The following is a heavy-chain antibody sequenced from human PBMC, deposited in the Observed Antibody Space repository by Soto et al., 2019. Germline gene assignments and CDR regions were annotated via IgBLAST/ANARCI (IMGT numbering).Heavy chain of an antibody. CDR1: GFTFDDYA. CDR2: ISWNSGSI. CDR3: AKDIDYSTSNYGMDV. V-gene: IGHV3-9*01. D-gene: IGHD2-15*01. Sequence: VRLVESGGGVVQPGGSLRLSCAASGFTFDDYAMHWVRQAPGKGLEWVSGISWNSGSIGYADSVKGRFTISRDNAKNSLYLQMNSLRAEDTALYYCAKDIDYSTSNYGMDVWGQGTTVTVSS. J-gene: IGHJ6*02.